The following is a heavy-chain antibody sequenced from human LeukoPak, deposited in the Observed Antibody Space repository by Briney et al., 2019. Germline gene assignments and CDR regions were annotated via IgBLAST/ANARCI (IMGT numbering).Heavy chain of an antibody. CDR1: GFTFNTFN. D-gene: IGHD3-9*01. Sequence: GGSLRLSCAASGFTFNTFNMNWVRQAPGKGLGWVSTITSGGDYIYYADSVKGRFTTSRDNAKNSLSLQLNSLRVEDTAVYYCARGHYDVLAASYKWTPDYWGQGTLVTVSS. J-gene: IGHJ4*02. CDR2: ITSGGDYI. CDR3: ARGHYDVLAASYKWTPDY. V-gene: IGHV3-21*01.